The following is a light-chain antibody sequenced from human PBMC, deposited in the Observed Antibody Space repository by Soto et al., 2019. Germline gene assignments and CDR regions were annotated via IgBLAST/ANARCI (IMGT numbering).Light chain of an antibody. CDR2: DAS. J-gene: IGKJ4*01. CDR1: QGISSA. CDR3: QKFNNYPLT. V-gene: IGKV1D-13*01. Sequence: AIQFTQYPSSLSASVVDRVTITCRASQGISSALAWYQQKPGKAHKLLIYDASSLESGVPSRFSGSGSGTDFTLTISSLQPEDFATYYCQKFNNYPLTVGRGTKVDIK.